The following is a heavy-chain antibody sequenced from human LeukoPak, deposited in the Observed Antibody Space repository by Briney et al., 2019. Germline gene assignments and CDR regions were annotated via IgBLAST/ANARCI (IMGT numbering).Heavy chain of an antibody. CDR1: GFTFSSYS. Sequence: PGGSLRLSCAASGFTFSSYSMNWVRQAPGKGLEWVSGVSGSGRTTYFADSVKGRFTISRDNSKNTVYLQMDSLRAEDTAVYYCAKSPNSYGYADYYYYYMDVLGKGTTVTISS. CDR2: VSGSGRTT. J-gene: IGHJ6*03. V-gene: IGHV3-23*01. D-gene: IGHD5-18*01. CDR3: AKSPNSYGYADYYYYYMDV.